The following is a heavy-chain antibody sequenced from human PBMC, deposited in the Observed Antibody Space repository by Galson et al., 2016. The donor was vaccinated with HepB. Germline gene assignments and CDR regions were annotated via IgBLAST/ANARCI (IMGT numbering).Heavy chain of an antibody. CDR2: ISDNGSYK. J-gene: IGHJ4*02. V-gene: IGHV3-33*01. CDR3: ARPWGPYYYESSGYYLDS. Sequence: SLRLSCAASGFTFSVYGMNWVRQAPGKGLEWVAVISDNGSYKNYAEFVKGRFTISRDNAKNTLYLEMSSLRVEDTAVYYCARPWGPYYYESSGYYLDSWGQGTLVTVSS. D-gene: IGHD3-22*01. CDR1: GFTFSVYG.